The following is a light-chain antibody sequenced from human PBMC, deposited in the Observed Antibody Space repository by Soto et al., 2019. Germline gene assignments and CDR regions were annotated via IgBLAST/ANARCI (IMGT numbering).Light chain of an antibody. Sequence: DIQMTQSPSVLSASVGDRVTIVCRASQSISDWLAWYQQKPGKAPKLLIFKASSLTSGVPSRFSGSRSGTSYTLTISSLQPGDFATYVCQQYESYPWTFGQGTKVDI. CDR3: QQYESYPWT. J-gene: IGKJ1*01. CDR1: QSISDW. CDR2: KAS. V-gene: IGKV1-5*03.